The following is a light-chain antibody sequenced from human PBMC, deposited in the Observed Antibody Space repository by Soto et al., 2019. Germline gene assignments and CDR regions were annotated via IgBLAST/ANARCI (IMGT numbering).Light chain of an antibody. CDR1: QSLVYIDGNTY. V-gene: IGKV2-30*01. Sequence: DVVMTQSPLSLPVTLGQPASISCRSSQSLVYIDGNTYLHWFQQRPGQTPRRLIYRVSNRDSGVPGRFGGRGSGTDFTLKITRVEADDVGVSYCMQGTHWPLTFGQGTKVEIK. J-gene: IGKJ1*01. CDR3: MQGTHWPLT. CDR2: RVS.